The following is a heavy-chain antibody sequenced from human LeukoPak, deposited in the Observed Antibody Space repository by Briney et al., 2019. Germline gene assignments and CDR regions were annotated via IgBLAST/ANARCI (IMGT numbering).Heavy chain of an antibody. J-gene: IGHJ3*01. CDR1: GFTVGYNY. Sequence: GGSLRLSCAASGFTVGYNYMTWVRQAPGKGLEWVAAIYNSGSTYYADSVKGRFAISRDNSKNTVYLQMNGLRADDTAVYYCAKDRRFLEWKDAFDVWGQGTMVTVSS. D-gene: IGHD3-3*01. CDR3: AKDRRFLEWKDAFDV. V-gene: IGHV3-53*01. CDR2: IYNSGST.